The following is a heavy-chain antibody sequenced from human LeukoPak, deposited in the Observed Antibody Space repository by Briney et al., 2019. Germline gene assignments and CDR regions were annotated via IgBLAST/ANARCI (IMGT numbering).Heavy chain of an antibody. CDR3: ARDGTTTGDDYFPN. CDR1: GFKFDDYG. CDR2: INWNGGST. J-gene: IGHJ4*02. D-gene: IGHD2/OR15-2a*01. Sequence: GGSLRLSCAGSGFKFDDYGMNWVRQVPGKGLEWISAINWNGGSTHYADSVRGRFTISRDTARNSMFLHMNSLRAEDTALYFCARDGTTTGDDYFPNWGQGILVTVSS. V-gene: IGHV3-20*04.